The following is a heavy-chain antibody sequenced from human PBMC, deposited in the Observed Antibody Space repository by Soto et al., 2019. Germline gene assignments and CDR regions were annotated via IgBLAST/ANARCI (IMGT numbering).Heavy chain of an antibody. CDR1: GYSFSSYG. Sequence: ASVKVSCKASGYSFSSYGINLVRQAPGQGLEWMGWINTYNGNRNYAQKFEDRVTMTTATSTNTVYMELRSLKSDDTAIYYCARDRLRGYDSSGFYSWGQGTLVTVSS. D-gene: IGHD3-22*01. CDR3: ARDRLRGYDSSGFYS. J-gene: IGHJ4*02. V-gene: IGHV1-18*01. CDR2: INTYNGNR.